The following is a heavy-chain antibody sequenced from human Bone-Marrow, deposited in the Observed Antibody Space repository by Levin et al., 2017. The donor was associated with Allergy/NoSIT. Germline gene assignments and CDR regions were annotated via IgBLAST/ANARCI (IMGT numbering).Heavy chain of an antibody. J-gene: IGHJ4*02. CDR1: GFTFSNAW. D-gene: IGHD3-3*01. V-gene: IGHV3-15*01. Sequence: GGSLRLSCAASGFTFSNAWMSWVRQAPGKGLEWVGRIKSKTDGGTTDYAAPVKGRFTISRDDSKNTLYLQMNSLKTEDTAVYYCTTTIFGGDMVDYWGQGTLVTVSS. CDR2: IKSKTDGGTT. CDR3: TTTIFGGDMVDY.